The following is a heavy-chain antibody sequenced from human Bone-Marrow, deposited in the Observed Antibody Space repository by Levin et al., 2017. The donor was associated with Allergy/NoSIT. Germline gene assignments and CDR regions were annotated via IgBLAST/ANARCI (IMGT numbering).Heavy chain of an antibody. Sequence: PSETLSLTCAVSGDSVSSNDWWGWVRQPPGKGLEWIGQVYHSGSTNYNPSLKSRVTISVDKSKNEFSLKVRSVTAADTAVYYCAREERFYYGSGTYDALMDVWGQGTTVTVSS. V-gene: IGHV4-4*02. CDR1: GDSVSSNDW. D-gene: IGHD3-10*01. J-gene: IGHJ6*02. CDR2: VYHSGST. CDR3: AREERFYYGSGTYDALMDV.